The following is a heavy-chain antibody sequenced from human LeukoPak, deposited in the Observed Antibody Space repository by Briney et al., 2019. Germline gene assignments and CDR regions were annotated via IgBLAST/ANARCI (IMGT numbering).Heavy chain of an antibody. J-gene: IGHJ5*02. CDR1: GYIFTSYG. D-gene: IGHD6-19*01. V-gene: IGHV1-18*01. CDR3: AREGSGWYSADWFDP. CDR2: ISAYNGNT. Sequence: GXSVKVSCKASGYIFTSYGISWVRQAPGQGLEWMGWISAYNGNTNYAQKLQGRVTMTTDTSTSTAYMELRSLKSDDTAVYYCAREGSGWYSADWFDPWGQGTLVTVSS.